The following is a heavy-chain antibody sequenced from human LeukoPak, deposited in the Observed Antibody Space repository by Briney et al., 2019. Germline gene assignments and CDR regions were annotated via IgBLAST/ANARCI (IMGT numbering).Heavy chain of an antibody. CDR1: GYTFTGYY. CDR2: INPNSGGT. V-gene: IGHV1-2*02. CDR3: ARDPVAAAGTRLYYYYYMDV. D-gene: IGHD6-13*01. Sequence: ASVKVSCKASGYTFTGYYMHWVRQAPGQGLEWMGWINPNSGGTNYAQKFQGRVTMTRDTSISTAYMELSRLRSDATAVYYCARDPVAAAGTRLYYYYYMDVWGKGTTVTVSS. J-gene: IGHJ6*03.